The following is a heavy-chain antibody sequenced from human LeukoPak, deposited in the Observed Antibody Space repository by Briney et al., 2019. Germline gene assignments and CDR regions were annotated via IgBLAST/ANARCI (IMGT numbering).Heavy chain of an antibody. CDR1: GFVFSNYW. J-gene: IGHJ4*02. V-gene: IGHV3-7*03. CDR2: INDGGSGK. D-gene: IGHD4-17*01. Sequence: GSLRLSCAAYGFVFSNYWMTWVRQAPGKGLEWVASINDGGSGKYYVDSVKGRFTISRDNAQKSLYLEMHSLRAEDTAVYYCARAVTSTEGYWGQGTLVTVSS. CDR3: ARAVTSTEGY.